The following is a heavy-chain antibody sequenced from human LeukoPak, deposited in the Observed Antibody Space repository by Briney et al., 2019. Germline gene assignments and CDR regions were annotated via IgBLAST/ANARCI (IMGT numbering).Heavy chain of an antibody. CDR1: GYSFTSYW. CDR2: IDPSDSET. D-gene: IGHD5-18*01. J-gene: IGHJ4*02. Sequence: GVSLQISCKASGYSFTSYWIGWVRPMPGKGLEWMGIIDPSDSETRYTPSFQGQVTISVDKSLTTADLQWNSLKASDTAMYYCARQTAMGRSGDYWGQGTLVTVSS. CDR3: ARQTAMGRSGDY. V-gene: IGHV5-51*01.